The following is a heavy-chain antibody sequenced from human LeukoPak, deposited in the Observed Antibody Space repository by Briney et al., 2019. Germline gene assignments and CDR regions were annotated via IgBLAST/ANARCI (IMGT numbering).Heavy chain of an antibody. CDR3: ARPMRGGIAVAGYYFDY. D-gene: IGHD6-19*01. CDR1: GFTFSSYA. CDR2: ISYDGSNK. Sequence: GGSLRLSCAASGFTFSSYAIHLVRQAPGKGLEWVAVISYDGSNKYYADSVKGRFTLSRDNSKNTLYLQMNSLRAEDTAVYYCARPMRGGIAVAGYYFDYWGQGTLVTVSS. V-gene: IGHV3-30-3*01. J-gene: IGHJ4*02.